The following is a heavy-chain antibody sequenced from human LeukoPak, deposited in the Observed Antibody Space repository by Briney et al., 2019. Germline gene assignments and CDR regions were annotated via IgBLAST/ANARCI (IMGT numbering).Heavy chain of an antibody. CDR1: GGTFSSYI. CDR2: VIPILGMT. J-gene: IGHJ4*02. CDR3: AASDPAGSHFDY. Sequence: ASVKVSCKASGGTFSSYIFSWVRQAPGQGLEWMGRVIPILGMTNYPQKFQGRVTITADKSTSTTYMQLTSLPSKDTAVYYCAASDPAGSHFDYWGQGTLVTVSS. D-gene: IGHD3-10*01. V-gene: IGHV1-69*02.